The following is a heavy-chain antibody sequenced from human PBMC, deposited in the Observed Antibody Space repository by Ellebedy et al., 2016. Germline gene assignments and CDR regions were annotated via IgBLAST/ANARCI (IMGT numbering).Heavy chain of an antibody. V-gene: IGHV3-30*18. J-gene: IGHJ4*02. D-gene: IGHD3-22*01. Sequence: GGSLRLXCAASGFMFRSHGMHWVRQAPGKGLEWVAVISNDGSLKYYADSLKGRFTISRDNSENTVYLHMSSLRTEDTAVYYCAKARDYYDSNDYPSFDYFDYWGQGTLVTVSS. CDR1: GFMFRSHG. CDR2: ISNDGSLK. CDR3: AKARDYYDSNDYPSFDYFDY.